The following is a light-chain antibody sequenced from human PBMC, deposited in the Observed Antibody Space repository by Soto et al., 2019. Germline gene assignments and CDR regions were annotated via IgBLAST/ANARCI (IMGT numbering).Light chain of an antibody. CDR3: QQYGT. Sequence: ETVMTQSPATLSVSPGEGATLSCRASQSVSSSYLAWYQQKPGQAPRLLIYGASRRATGIPDRFSGSGSGSDFTLTISRLEPEDFAVYYWQQYGTFGQGTKVDIK. J-gene: IGKJ1*01. CDR2: GAS. CDR1: QSVSSSY. V-gene: IGKV3-20*01.